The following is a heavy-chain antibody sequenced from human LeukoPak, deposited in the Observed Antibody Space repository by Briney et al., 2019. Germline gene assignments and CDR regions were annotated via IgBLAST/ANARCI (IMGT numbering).Heavy chain of an antibody. V-gene: IGHV4-38-2*01. Sequence: SETLSLTCAVSGYSISSGFYWGWIRQPPGKGLEWIGSISYSGNAYYNPSLRSRLSISMDASKNQLSLKVRSVTAADTAVYYCARNLGQTWGTVTTDLWYFDHWGQGTLVPVSS. CDR2: ISYSGNA. J-gene: IGHJ4*02. CDR1: GYSISSGFY. D-gene: IGHD4-11*01. CDR3: ARNLGQTWGTVTTDLWYFDH.